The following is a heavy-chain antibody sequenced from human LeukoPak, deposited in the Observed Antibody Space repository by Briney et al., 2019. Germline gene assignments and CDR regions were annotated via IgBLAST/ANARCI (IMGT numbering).Heavy chain of an antibody. V-gene: IGHV3-21*01. CDR3: ARVQGYYYYMDV. CDR2: ISSSSSYI. CDR1: GFTFSSYS. J-gene: IGHJ6*03. Sequence: GGSLRLSXAASGFTFSSYSMNWVSQAPGKGLEWVSSISSSSSYIYYADSVKGRFTISRDNAKNSLYLQMNSLRAEDTAVYYCARVQGYYYYMDVWGKGTTVTVSS.